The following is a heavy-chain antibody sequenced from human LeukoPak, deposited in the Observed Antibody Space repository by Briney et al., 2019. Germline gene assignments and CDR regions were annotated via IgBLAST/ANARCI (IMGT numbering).Heavy chain of an antibody. CDR1: GFTFSSYA. J-gene: IGHJ4*02. CDR2: ISYDGSNK. D-gene: IGHD3-10*01. CDR3: ARELSYYYGSGSYPPGY. Sequence: GGSLRLSCAASGFTFSSYAMHWVRRAPGKGLEWVAVISYDGSNKYYADSVKGRFTISRDNSKNTLYLQMNSLRAEDTAVYYCARELSYYYGSGSYPPGYWGQGTLVTVSS. V-gene: IGHV3-30-3*01.